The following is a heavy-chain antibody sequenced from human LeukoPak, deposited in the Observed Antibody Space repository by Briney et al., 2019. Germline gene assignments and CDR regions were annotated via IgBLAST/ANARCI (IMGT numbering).Heavy chain of an antibody. CDR1: GYTFTSYA. D-gene: IGHD3-10*01. J-gene: IGHJ5*02. V-gene: IGHV7-4-1*02. Sequence: EASVKVSCKASGYTFTSYAMNWVRQAPGQGLEWMGWINTNTGNPTYAQGFTGRFVFSLDTSVSTAYLQISSLRAEDTAVYYCARAFNGSGSYPPFDPWGQGTLVTVSS. CDR2: INTNTGNP. CDR3: ARAFNGSGSYPPFDP.